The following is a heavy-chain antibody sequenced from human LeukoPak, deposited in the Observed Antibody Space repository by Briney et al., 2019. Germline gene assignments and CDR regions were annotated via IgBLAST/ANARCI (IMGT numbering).Heavy chain of an antibody. CDR3: AGDSSGYYFDY. CDR2: IIPIFGTA. J-gene: IGHJ4*02. Sequence: ASVKVSCKASGDTFKKYSISWVRQAPGQGLEWMGRIIPIFGTANYAQKFQGRVTITTDESTSTAYMELSSLRSEDTAVYYCAGDSSGYYFDYWGQGTLVTVSS. D-gene: IGHD3-22*01. V-gene: IGHV1-69*05. CDR1: GDTFKKYS.